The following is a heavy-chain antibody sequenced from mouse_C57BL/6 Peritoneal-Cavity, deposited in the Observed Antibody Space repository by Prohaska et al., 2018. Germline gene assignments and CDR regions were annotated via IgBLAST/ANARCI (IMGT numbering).Heavy chain of an antibody. Sequence: QVQLQQPRTELVKLGASVQLSCKASGYTFTSYWLHWVKQRPGQGLEWIGNINPSNGGTNYNEKFKSKATLTVDKYSITAYLQLGSLASEDSVDYYRARGEYRRYWGLGTGFTVSA. D-gene: IGHD5-1*01. J-gene: IGHJ3*01. CDR2: INPSNGGT. CDR1: GYTFTSYW. V-gene: IGHV1-53*01. CDR3: ARGEYRRY.